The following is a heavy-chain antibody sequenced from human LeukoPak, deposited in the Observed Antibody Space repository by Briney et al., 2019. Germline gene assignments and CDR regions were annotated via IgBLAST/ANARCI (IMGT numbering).Heavy chain of an antibody. D-gene: IGHD3-9*01. CDR1: GGSITNYY. CDR3: ARRSDRDLLTGYHYAFDI. J-gene: IGHJ3*02. V-gene: IGHV4-59*08. CDR2: IDYRATS. Sequence: SETLSLTCTVSGGSITNYYWSWIRQPPGKGLEWIGYIDYRATSNYNPSLKSRVSISVDTSRNQFSLKLNSVTAADTAVYYCARRSDRDLLTGYHYAFDIWGQGTLVTVSS.